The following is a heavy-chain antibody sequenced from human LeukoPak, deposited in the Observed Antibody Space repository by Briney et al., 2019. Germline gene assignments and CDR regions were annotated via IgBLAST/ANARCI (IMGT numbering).Heavy chain of an antibody. D-gene: IGHD1-26*01. J-gene: IGHJ2*01. CDR2: ISGSGGST. CDR3: AKDRTVGASYWYFDL. Sequence: GGSLRLSCAASGFTFSDYAMNWVRQAPGKGLEWVSTISGSGGSTYYAGAVKGRFTISRDSSRNTLFLHMNTLRAEDTAIYYCAKDRTVGASYWYFDLWGRGTLVTVSS. CDR1: GFTFSDYA. V-gene: IGHV3-23*01.